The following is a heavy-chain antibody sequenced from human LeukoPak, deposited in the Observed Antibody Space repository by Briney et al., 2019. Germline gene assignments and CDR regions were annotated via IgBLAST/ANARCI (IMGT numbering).Heavy chain of an antibody. J-gene: IGHJ4*02. V-gene: IGHV3-7*02. CDR3: AITGGPTVTAFDL. CDR2: INHDGGGK. D-gene: IGHD4-17*01. Sequence: PGGSLRLSCVASGFIFRNYWMSWVRQAPGKGLEWVANINHDGGGKNYVDSVKGRFTISRDNAKSSLYLQMNSLRVEDTAVYYCAITGGPTVTAFDLWGQGILATVSS. CDR1: GFIFRNYW.